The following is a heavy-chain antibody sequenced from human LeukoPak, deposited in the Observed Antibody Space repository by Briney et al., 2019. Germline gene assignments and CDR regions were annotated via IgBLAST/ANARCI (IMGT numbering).Heavy chain of an antibody. CDR1: GGSISSSSYY. V-gene: IGHV4-39*01. Sequence: PSETLSLTCTVSGGSISSSSYYWGWIRQPPGKGLEWIGSIYYSGSTYYNPSLTSRVSISVDTSKHQFSLKLSSVTAADTAVYYCASIAARPTYYYYYMDVWGKGTTVTVS. CDR2: IYYSGST. CDR3: ASIAARPTYYYYYMDV. D-gene: IGHD6-6*01. J-gene: IGHJ6*03.